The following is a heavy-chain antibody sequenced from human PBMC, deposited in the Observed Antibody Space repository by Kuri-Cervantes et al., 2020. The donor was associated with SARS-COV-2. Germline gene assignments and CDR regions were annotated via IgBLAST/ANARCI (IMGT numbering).Heavy chain of an antibody. J-gene: IGHJ5*02. CDR1: GFTFSSYW. V-gene: IGHV3-7*01. D-gene: IGHD1-26*01. CDR2: IKQDGSEK. Sequence: GKPLKISCAASGFTFSSYWMSWVRQAPGKGLEWVANIKQDGSEKYYVDSVKGRFTISRDNAKNSLYLQMNSLRAEDTAVYYCARDVIVGPNWFDPWGQGTLVTVSS. CDR3: ARDVIVGPNWFDP.